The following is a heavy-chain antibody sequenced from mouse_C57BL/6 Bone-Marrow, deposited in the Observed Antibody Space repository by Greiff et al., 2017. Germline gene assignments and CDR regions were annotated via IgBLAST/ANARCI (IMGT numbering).Heavy chain of an antibody. CDR3: ARQGYDSGDAMDY. D-gene: IGHD2-4*01. V-gene: IGHV5-12*01. CDR2: ISNGGGST. Sequence: EVKLMESGGGLVQPGGSLKLSCAASGFTFSDYYMYWVRQTPEKRLEWVAYISNGGGSTYYPDTVKGRFTISRDNAKNTLYLQMSRLKSEDTAMYYCARQGYDSGDAMDYWGQGTSVTVSS. J-gene: IGHJ4*01. CDR1: GFTFSDYY.